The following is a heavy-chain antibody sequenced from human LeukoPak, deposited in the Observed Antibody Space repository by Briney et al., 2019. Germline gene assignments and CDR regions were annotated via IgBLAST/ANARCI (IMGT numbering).Heavy chain of an antibody. CDR2: IIPIFGTA. CDR1: GGTFSSYA. D-gene: IGHD3-9*01. Sequence: GASVKVSCTASGGTFSSYAISWVRQAPGQGLEWMGGIIPIFGTANYAQKFQGRVTIITDESTSTAYMELSSLRSEDTAVYYCAREGLRYFDWLLGAFDIWGQGTMVTVSS. CDR3: AREGLRYFDWLLGAFDI. J-gene: IGHJ3*02. V-gene: IGHV1-69*05.